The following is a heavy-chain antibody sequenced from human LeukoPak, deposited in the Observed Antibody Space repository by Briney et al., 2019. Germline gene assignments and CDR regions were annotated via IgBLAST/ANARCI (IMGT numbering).Heavy chain of an antibody. Sequence: PGGSLRLSCAASGFTFSSFGIHWVRQAPGKGLEWVAVIWFDGSNRYYADSVKGRFTISRDNSKNTVYLQMNSLRAEDTAVYYCATKSYCGGDCYSGLDHWGQGTLVTVSS. CDR1: GFTFSSFG. V-gene: IGHV3-33*01. J-gene: IGHJ4*02. CDR2: IWFDGSNR. CDR3: ATKSYCGGDCYSGLDH. D-gene: IGHD2-21*02.